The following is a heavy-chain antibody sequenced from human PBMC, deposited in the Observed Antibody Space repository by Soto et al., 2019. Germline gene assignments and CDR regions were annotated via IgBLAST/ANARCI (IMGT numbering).Heavy chain of an antibody. Sequence: EVQLLESGGGLVQPGGSLRLSCAASGFNFTAYAMSWIRQAPGKGLEGVSGLVGSGDPIFYAASVRGRFTVSRDNSKNTLFLQMSSLRADDTAIYYCAKDAIANNGIWEPFDMWGRGTGVTVSS. D-gene: IGHD2-8*01. J-gene: IGHJ3*02. V-gene: IGHV3-23*01. CDR1: GFNFTAYA. CDR2: LVGSGDPI. CDR3: AKDAIANNGIWEPFDM.